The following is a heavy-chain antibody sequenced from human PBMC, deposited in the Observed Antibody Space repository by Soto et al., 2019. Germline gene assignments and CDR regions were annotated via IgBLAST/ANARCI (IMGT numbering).Heavy chain of an antibody. V-gene: IGHV4-30-4*01. CDR1: GDSISSSNNY. Sequence: SETLSLTCTVSGDSISSSNNYLSWIRQPPGEGLEWIGFISYSGTTSYSPSLKSRLAISLDTSKNQFSLSLSSVTAADTAVYYCARGRGYSYGLDPWGQGTLVTVSS. D-gene: IGHD5-18*01. CDR3: ARGRGYSYGLDP. CDR2: ISYSGTT. J-gene: IGHJ5*02.